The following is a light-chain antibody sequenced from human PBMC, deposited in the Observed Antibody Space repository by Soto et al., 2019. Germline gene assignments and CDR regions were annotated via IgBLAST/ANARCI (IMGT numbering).Light chain of an antibody. CDR2: EVS. J-gene: IGLJ1*01. V-gene: IGLV1-40*01. Sequence: QSVLTQPPSVSGAPGQRVTISCTGSSSNIGAGYDVHWYQQLPGTAPKIMIYEVSNRPSGVSNRFSGSKSGNTASLTISGLQAEDEADYYCSSYTSRSTLNYVFGTGTKVTVL. CDR3: SSYTSRSTLNYV. CDR1: SSNIGAGYD.